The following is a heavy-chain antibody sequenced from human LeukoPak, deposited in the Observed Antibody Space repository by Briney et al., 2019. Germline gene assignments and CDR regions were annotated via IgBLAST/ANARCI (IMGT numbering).Heavy chain of an antibody. D-gene: IGHD1-14*01. J-gene: IGHJ4*02. CDR2: VSASGGST. V-gene: IGHV3-23*01. CDR1: GFISRNHA. Sequence: PGGSLRLSCVGSGFISRNHAMNWVRQAPGQGLEWVSGVSASGGSTFNTDSVKGRFSISRDNSKNTLYLEMNSLRPEDTALYYCAKSLGNLLVIYYWGQGTLVTVSS. CDR3: AKSLGNLLVIYY.